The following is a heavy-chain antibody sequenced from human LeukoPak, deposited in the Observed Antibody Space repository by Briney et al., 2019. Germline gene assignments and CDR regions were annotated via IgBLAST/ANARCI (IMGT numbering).Heavy chain of an antibody. V-gene: IGHV3-23*01. CDR2: ISASGGST. J-gene: IGHJ4*02. Sequence: GGSLRLSCAASGFAFSRSWMYWVRQAPGKGLEWVSGISASGGSTYYTDSVKGRFTISRDKSNNTLYLQMSGLRAEDTAVYSCAKGLGDRCYQPNDYWGPGTLVTVSS. CDR3: AKGLGDRCYQPNDY. CDR1: GFAFSRSW. D-gene: IGHD2-15*01.